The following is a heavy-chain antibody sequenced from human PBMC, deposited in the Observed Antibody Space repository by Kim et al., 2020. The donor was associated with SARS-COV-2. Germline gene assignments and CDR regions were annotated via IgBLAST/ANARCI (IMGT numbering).Heavy chain of an antibody. CDR2: IIPIFGTA. CDR1: GGTFSSYA. Sequence: SVKVSCKASGGTFSSYAISWVRQAPGQGLEWMGGIIPIFGTANYAQKFQGRVTITADESTSTAYMELSSLRSEDTAVYYCARATITMIVVEDYYYYYGMDVWGQGTTVTVSS. CDR3: ARATITMIVVEDYYYYYGMDV. D-gene: IGHD3-22*01. J-gene: IGHJ6*02. V-gene: IGHV1-69*13.